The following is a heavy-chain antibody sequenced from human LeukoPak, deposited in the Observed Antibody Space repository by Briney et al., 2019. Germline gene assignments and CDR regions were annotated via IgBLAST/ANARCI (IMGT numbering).Heavy chain of an antibody. CDR1: GYPLTTYA. J-gene: IGHJ3*02. V-gene: IGHV1-3*01. CDR2: INAGNGDT. D-gene: IGHD3-16*01. CDR3: AREGARDAFDI. Sequence: ASVKVSCKASGYPLTTYAMHWVRQAPGQRLEWMGWINAGNGDTKYSQKFQGRVTMTRDTSTSTVYMELSSLRSEDTAVYYCAREGARDAFDIWGQGTMVTVSS.